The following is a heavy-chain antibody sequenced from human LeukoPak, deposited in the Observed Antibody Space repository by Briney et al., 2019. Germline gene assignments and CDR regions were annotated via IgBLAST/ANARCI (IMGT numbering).Heavy chain of an antibody. CDR2: IYYTGST. V-gene: IGHV4-59*01. CDR3: ARVGFGNTPHPIDY. CDR1: GGSISSYY. Sequence: SETLSLTCTVSGGSISSYYWSWIRQPPGKGLEWIGYIYYTGSTSYNPSLKSRVTISVDTSKNQFSLKLRSMTAADTAVYYCARVGFGNTPHPIDYWGQGTLVTVSS. J-gene: IGHJ4*02. D-gene: IGHD4-23*01.